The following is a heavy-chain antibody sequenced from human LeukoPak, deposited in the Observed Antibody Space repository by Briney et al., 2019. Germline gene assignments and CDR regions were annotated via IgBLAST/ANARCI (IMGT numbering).Heavy chain of an antibody. CDR2: INEDGSEK. Sequence: GGSLRLSCVASRFSFSNSWMILVRQAPGKGLEWVANINEDGSEKNYVDSVKGRFTISRDNAKNSLYLQMNSLRAEDTAVYYCVRDRSTTTWTRFDSWGQGTLVTVSS. V-gene: IGHV3-7*01. CDR1: RFSFSNSW. CDR3: VRDRSTTTWTRFDS. D-gene: IGHD1-1*01. J-gene: IGHJ4*02.